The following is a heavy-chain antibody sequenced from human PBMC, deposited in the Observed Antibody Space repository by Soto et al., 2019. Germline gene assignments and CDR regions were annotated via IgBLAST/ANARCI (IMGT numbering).Heavy chain of an antibody. CDR1: GFTFSSYS. CDR3: ASYPGSSYGPPDY. Sequence: EVQLVASGGGLVQPGGSLRLSCAASGFTFSSYSMNWVRQAPGKGLEWVSYISSSSSTIYYSDSVKRRCTISRDNSKHSLYLQIYSLRDEDTALCHCASYPGSSYGPPDYWGQGTLVTVSS. D-gene: IGHD5-18*01. V-gene: IGHV3-48*02. CDR2: ISSSSSTI. J-gene: IGHJ4*02.